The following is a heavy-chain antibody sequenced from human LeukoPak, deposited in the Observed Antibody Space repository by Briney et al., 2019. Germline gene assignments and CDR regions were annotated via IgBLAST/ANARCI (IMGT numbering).Heavy chain of an antibody. D-gene: IGHD3-3*01. V-gene: IGHV4-4*07. CDR1: GGSISSYY. CDR3: ARDLCKYWELRFTMGAFDP. CDR2: IYTSGST. Sequence: SETLSLTCTVSGGSISSYYWSWIRQPAGKGLEWIGRIYTSGSTNYNPSLKSRVTMSVDTSKNQFSLKLSSVTAADTAVYYCARDLCKYWELRFTMGAFDPWGQGTLVTVSS. J-gene: IGHJ5*02.